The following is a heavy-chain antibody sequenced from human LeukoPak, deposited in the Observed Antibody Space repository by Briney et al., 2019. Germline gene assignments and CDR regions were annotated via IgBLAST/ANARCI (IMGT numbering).Heavy chain of an antibody. J-gene: IGHJ4*02. V-gene: IGHV1-69*13. CDR2: IIPIFGTA. CDR1: GGTFSSHA. CDR3: ARDTEITMVRGANFDY. D-gene: IGHD3-10*01. Sequence: GASVKVSCKASGGTFSSHAISWVRQAPGQGLEWMGGIIPIFGTANYAQKFQGRVTITADESTSTAYMELSSLRSEDTAVYYCARDTEITMVRGANFDYWGQGTLVTVSS.